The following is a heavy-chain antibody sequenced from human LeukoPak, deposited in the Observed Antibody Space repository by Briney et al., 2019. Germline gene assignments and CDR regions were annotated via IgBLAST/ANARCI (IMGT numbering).Heavy chain of an antibody. D-gene: IGHD3-22*01. CDR3: ATGDYYDDDY. CDR2: IYYSGST. CDR1: GGAISSSSYY. V-gene: IGHV4-39*01. J-gene: IGHJ4*02. Sequence: PSETLSLTCTVSGGAISSSSYYWGWIRQPPGKGLEWIGSIYYSGSTYYNPSLKSRVTISVDTSKNQFPLKLSSVTAADTAVYYCATGDYYDDDYWGQGTLVTVSS.